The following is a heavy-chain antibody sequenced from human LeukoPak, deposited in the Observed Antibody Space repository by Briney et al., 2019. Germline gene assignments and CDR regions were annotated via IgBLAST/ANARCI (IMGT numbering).Heavy chain of an antibody. Sequence: GGSLRLSCAASGFTFSSYSMNWVRQAPGKGLEWVSYISSSSSTIYYADSVKGRFTISRDNAKNSLYLQMNSLRAEDTAVYYCASDESDTAMADWGQGTLVTVSS. D-gene: IGHD5-18*01. CDR3: ASDESDTAMAD. CDR2: ISSSSSTI. CDR1: GFTFSSYS. V-gene: IGHV3-48*04. J-gene: IGHJ4*02.